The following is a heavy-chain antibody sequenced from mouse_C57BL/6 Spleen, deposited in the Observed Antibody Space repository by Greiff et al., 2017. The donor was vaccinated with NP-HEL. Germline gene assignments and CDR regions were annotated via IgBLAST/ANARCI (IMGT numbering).Heavy chain of an antibody. D-gene: IGHD1-1*01. CDR2: ISYSGST. V-gene: IGHV3-1*01. CDR3: ARGGFSYGSSCPFAY. J-gene: IGHJ3*01. CDR1: GYSITSGYD. Sequence: ESGPGMVKPSQSLSLTCTVTGYSITSGYDWHWIRHFPGNKLEWMGYISYSGSTNYNPSLKSRISITHDTSKNHFFLKLNSVTTEDTATYYCARGGFSYGSSCPFAYWGQGTLVTVSA.